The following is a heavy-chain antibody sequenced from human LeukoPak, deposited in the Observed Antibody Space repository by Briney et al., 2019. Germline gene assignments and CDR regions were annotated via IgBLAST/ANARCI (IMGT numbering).Heavy chain of an antibody. V-gene: IGHV3-33*01. D-gene: IGHD5-12*01. J-gene: IGHJ6*02. CDR1: GFTFSSYG. CDR2: IWYDGSNK. CDR3: ARVGGYSGYEHPYYYYGMDV. Sequence: PGGSLRLSCAASGFTFSSYGMHWVRQAPGKGLEWVAVIWYDGSNKYYADSVKGRFTISRDNSKNTLYLQMNSLRAEDTAVYYCARVGGYSGYEHPYYYYGMDVWGQGTTVTVSS.